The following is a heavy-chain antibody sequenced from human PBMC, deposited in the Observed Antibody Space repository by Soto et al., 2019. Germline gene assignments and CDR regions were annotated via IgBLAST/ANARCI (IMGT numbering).Heavy chain of an antibody. CDR1: GYTFTSYG. D-gene: IGHD6-19*01. CDR2: ISAYNGNT. Sequence: ASVKVSCKASGYTFTSYGISWVRQAPGQGLEWMGWISAYNGNTNYAQKLQGRVTMTTDTSTSTAYMELRSLRSDDTAVYYCARESPVSSGWYYFDYWGQGTLVTVSS. J-gene: IGHJ4*02. V-gene: IGHV1-18*01. CDR3: ARESPVSSGWYYFDY.